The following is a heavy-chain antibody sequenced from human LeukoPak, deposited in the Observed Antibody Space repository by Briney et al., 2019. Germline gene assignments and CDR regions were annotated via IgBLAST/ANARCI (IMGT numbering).Heavy chain of an antibody. CDR2: IKQVGTDK. CDR1: GFTFSSYW. V-gene: IGHV3-7*01. CDR3: ARDSSMGRY. J-gene: IGHJ4*02. D-gene: IGHD2-2*01. Sequence: GGSLRLSCAASGFTFSSYWMNWVRQAPGKGLEWVANIKQVGTDKYYVDSVKGRFTISRDNAKSSLYLQMDSLRVEDTAVYYCARDSSMGRYWGQGTLVTVSS.